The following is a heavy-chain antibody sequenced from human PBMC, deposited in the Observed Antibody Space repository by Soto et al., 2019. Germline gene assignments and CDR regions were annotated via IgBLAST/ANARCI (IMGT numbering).Heavy chain of an antibody. CDR2: IWYDGSNK. J-gene: IGHJ6*02. D-gene: IGHD3-3*01. CDR1: GFTFSSYG. CDR3: AREANVFLEWLPYNHYYGMDV. Sequence: QVQLVESGGGVVQPGRSLRLSCAASGFTFSSYGMHWVRQAPGKGLEWVAVIWYDGSNKYYADSVKGRFTISRDNSKNTLYLQMNSLSAEDTAVYYCAREANVFLEWLPYNHYYGMDVWGQGTTVTVSS. V-gene: IGHV3-33*01.